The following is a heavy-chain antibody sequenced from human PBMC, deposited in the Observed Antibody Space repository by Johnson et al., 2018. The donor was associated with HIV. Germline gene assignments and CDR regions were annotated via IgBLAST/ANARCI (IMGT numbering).Heavy chain of an antibody. J-gene: IGHJ3*02. CDR2: ISYDGTHK. Sequence: QVQLVESGGGVVQTGGSLRLSCAASGFTFSSYAMHWVRQAPGKGLEWVAVISYDGTHKYYADSVKGRFTISRDIIKNTLYLQMNSLRAEDTAVYYCAKDGAKYYYDSSGYRDAFDIWGQGTMVTVSS. D-gene: IGHD3-22*01. CDR1: GFTFSSYA. V-gene: IGHV3-30-3*02. CDR3: AKDGAKYYYDSSGYRDAFDI.